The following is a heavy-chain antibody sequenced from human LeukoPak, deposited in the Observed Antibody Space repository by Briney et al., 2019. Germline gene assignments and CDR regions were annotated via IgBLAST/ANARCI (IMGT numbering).Heavy chain of an antibody. V-gene: IGHV1-24*01. Sequence: ASVKVSCKVSGYTLTQLSVHWVRQAPGKGLEWMGGFDVEAGEIIYAQKFQGRVTMTEDTSTDTAYMELSSLRSEDTAVYYCATNRQIMILGVVIMPAFDIWGQGTMVTVSS. D-gene: IGHD3-3*01. J-gene: IGHJ3*02. CDR1: GYTLTQLS. CDR3: ATNRQIMILGVVIMPAFDI. CDR2: FDVEAGEI.